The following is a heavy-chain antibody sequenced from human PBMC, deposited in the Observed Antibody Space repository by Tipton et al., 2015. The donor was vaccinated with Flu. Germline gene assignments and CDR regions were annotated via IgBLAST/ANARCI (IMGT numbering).Heavy chain of an antibody. CDR1: GFTFSSYW. CDR2: IKQDGSEK. Sequence: SLRLSCAASGFTFSSYWMSWVRQAPGKGLEWVANIKQDGSEKYYVDSVKGRFTISRDNAKNSLYLQMNSLRAEDTAVYYCARDLLRNYYGSGSYYNGGLDYWGQGTLVTVSS. D-gene: IGHD3-10*01. J-gene: IGHJ4*02. CDR3: ARDLLRNYYGSGSYYNGGLDY. V-gene: IGHV3-7*01.